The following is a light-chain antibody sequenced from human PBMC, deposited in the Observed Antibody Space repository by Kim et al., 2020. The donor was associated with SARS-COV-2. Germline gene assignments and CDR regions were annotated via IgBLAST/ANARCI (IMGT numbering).Light chain of an antibody. CDR1: EDSSYF. Sequence: DIQMTQSPSSLSASVGDRVTITCQASEDSSYFLNWYQQKPGKAPKVLIYDASNLETGVPPRFGGSGSGTHFSFTIDSLQPEDIATYFCQQYDTLPLTFGGGTKVDIK. CDR2: DAS. CDR3: QQYDTLPLT. V-gene: IGKV1-33*01. J-gene: IGKJ4*01.